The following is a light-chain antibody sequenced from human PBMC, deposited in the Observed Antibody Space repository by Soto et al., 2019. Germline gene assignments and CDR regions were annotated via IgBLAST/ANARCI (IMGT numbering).Light chain of an antibody. CDR3: QHYGSAPST. J-gene: IGKJ5*01. CDR2: GAS. CDR1: QSVSSNL. Sequence: EIVLTQSPGTLSLSPGEGATLSCRASQSVSSNLLAWYQQKPGQAPRLLIYGASSRATGIPDRFSGSGSGTDFTLTISRLEPEDFAVYYCQHYGSAPSTFGQGTRLETK. V-gene: IGKV3-20*01.